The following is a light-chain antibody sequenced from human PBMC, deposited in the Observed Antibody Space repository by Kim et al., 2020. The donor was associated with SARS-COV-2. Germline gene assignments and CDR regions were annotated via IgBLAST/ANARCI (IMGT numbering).Light chain of an antibody. V-gene: IGKV3-11*01. CDR3: QQRSNWRGIT. CDR1: QSVSSY. J-gene: IGKJ4*01. CDR2: DAS. Sequence: SPGERATLSCRASQSVSSYLAWYQQKPGQAPRLLIYDASNRATGIPARFSGSGSGTDFTLTISSLEPEDFAVYYCQQRSNWRGITFGGGTKVDIK.